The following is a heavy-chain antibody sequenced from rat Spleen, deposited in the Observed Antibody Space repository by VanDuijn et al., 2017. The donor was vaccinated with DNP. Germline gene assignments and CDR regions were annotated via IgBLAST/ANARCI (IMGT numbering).Heavy chain of an antibody. CDR1: GYSITSNY. V-gene: IGHV3-1*01. J-gene: IGHJ2*01. Sequence: EVQLQESGPGLVKPSQSLSLTCSVTGYSITSNYWGWIRKFPGNKMEWMAYISYSGNTGYNPSLKSRISITRDTSKNQFFLQLNSLTTEDTATYYCARTGLYSNWIPLNYWGQGVMVTVAS. D-gene: IGHD1-2*01. CDR3: ARTGLYSNWIPLNY. CDR2: ISYSGNT.